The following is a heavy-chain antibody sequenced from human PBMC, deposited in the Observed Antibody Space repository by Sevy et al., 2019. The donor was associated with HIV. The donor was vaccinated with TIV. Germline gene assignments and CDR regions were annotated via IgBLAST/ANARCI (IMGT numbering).Heavy chain of an antibody. V-gene: IGHV3-7*01. CDR3: ASEGSTYDTYYNPYGMDV. J-gene: IGHJ6*02. Sequence: GGSLRLSCSTSGFTFNSYWLTWVRQAPGKGLEWVANINQDGSEKNYVDSVKGRFTIARDNAQKSVFLQMRALRAADTGVYYCASEGSTYDTYYNPYGMDVWGQGPTVTVSS. D-gene: IGHD3-10*01. CDR1: GFTFNSYW. CDR2: INQDGSEK.